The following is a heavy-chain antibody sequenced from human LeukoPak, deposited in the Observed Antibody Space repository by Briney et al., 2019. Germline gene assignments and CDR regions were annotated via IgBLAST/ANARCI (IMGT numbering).Heavy chain of an antibody. CDR1: GFTFSSYS. CDR3: ARAREQQLNGMDV. D-gene: IGHD6-13*01. J-gene: IGHJ6*02. V-gene: IGHV3-21*01. CDR2: ISSSSSYI. Sequence: PGESLRLSCAASGFTFSSYSMNWVRQAPGKGLEWVSSISSSSSYIYYADSVKGRFTISRDNAKNSLYLQMNSLRAEDTAVYYCARAREQQLNGMDVWGQGTTVTVSS.